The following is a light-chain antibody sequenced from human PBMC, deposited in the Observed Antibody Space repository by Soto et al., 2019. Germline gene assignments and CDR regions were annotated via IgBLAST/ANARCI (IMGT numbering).Light chain of an antibody. CDR1: QSVSSNY. Sequence: ESVLTQSPGTLSLSPGERATLSCRASQSVSSNYLAWYQQKPGQAPRLLIYGASSRATGIPDRFSGSGSGTDFTLTISRLEPEDFAVYYCQQYGSSPFTFGQGTK. CDR2: GAS. V-gene: IGKV3-20*01. CDR3: QQYGSSPFT. J-gene: IGKJ1*01.